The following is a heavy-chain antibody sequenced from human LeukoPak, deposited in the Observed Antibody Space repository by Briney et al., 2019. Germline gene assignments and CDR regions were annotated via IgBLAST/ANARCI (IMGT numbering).Heavy chain of an antibody. D-gene: IGHD6-6*01. Sequence: SETLSLTCTVSGGSISSSSYYWGWIRQPPGKGLEWIGSIYYSGSTYYNPSLKSRVTISVDTSKNQFSLKLSSVTAADTAVYYCARQYLEYSSSSPDYWGQGTLVTVSS. CDR2: IYYSGST. CDR3: ARQYLEYSSSSPDY. CDR1: GGSISSSSYY. V-gene: IGHV4-39*01. J-gene: IGHJ4*02.